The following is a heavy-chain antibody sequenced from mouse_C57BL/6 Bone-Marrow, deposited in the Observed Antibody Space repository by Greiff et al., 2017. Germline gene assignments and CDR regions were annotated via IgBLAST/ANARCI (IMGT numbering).Heavy chain of an antibody. D-gene: IGHD2-4*01. CDR1: GFSLTSYA. J-gene: IGHJ3*01. Sequence: VKLQESGPGLVAPSQSLSITCTVSGFSLTSYAISWVRQPPGKGLEWLGVIWTGGGTNYNSALKSRLSISKDNSTSQVFLKMNSLQTDDTARYYCARNGSGLRRESWFAYWGQGTLVTVSA. CDR3: ARNGSGLRRESWFAY. CDR2: IWTGGGT. V-gene: IGHV2-9-1*01.